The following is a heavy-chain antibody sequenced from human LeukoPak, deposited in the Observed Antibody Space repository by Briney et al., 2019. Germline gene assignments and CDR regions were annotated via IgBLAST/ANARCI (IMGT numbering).Heavy chain of an antibody. CDR2: ISGSGGST. CDR1: GFTFTSYA. Sequence: PGGSLRLSCAASGFTFTSYAMNWVRQAPGKGLEWVSAISGSGGSTYYADSVKGRFTVSRDNSENTLFLQMNSLRAEDTAIYYCAKDTDVVVPEYFQYWGQGTLATVSS. J-gene: IGHJ1*01. CDR3: AKDTDVVVPEYFQY. D-gene: IGHD2-15*01. V-gene: IGHV3-23*01.